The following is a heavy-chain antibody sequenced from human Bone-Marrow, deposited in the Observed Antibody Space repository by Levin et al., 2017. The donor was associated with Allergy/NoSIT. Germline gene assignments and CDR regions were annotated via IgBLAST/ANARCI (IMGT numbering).Heavy chain of an antibody. Sequence: ASVKVSCKAFGYTFTSSGITWVRQAPGQGLEWMGWISAYNGNSNYAQKLQDRVTLTTDTSTSTAYMEVRSLTSDDTAVYYCATDRIPGADGYDLWGQGTMVTV. D-gene: IGHD1-26*01. V-gene: IGHV1-18*04. CDR2: ISAYNGNS. CDR3: ATDRIPGADGYDL. CDR1: GYTFTSSG. J-gene: IGHJ3*01.